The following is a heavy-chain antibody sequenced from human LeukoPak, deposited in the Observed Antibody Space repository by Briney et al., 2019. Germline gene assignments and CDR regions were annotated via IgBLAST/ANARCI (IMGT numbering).Heavy chain of an antibody. V-gene: IGHV3-43*01. CDR2: ISRNGAAT. Sequence: GGSLRLSCEASGFSFGDYNMHWVRQAPGKGLEWVSLISRNGAATKYADSVRGRFIVSRDNSKSSLYLQMNSLSTEDTALYYCAREGYYDSSGYLDYYYMDVWGKGTTVTVSS. CDR1: GFSFGDYN. D-gene: IGHD3-22*01. CDR3: AREGYYDSSGYLDYYYMDV. J-gene: IGHJ6*03.